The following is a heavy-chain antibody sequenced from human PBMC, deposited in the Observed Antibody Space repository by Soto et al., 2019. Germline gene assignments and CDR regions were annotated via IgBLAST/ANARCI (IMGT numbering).Heavy chain of an antibody. CDR2: MNEDGGTT. D-gene: IGHD3-10*01. V-gene: IGHV3-74*01. CDR3: ASDLSGRADV. Sequence: GGSLRLSCAASGFTFSSYAMSWVRQAPGKGLVWVSRMNEDGGTTDYADSVKGRFTISRDNAKNTLYLQMNSLRVEDTAVYYCASDLSGRADVWGQGTTVTVSS. CDR1: GFTFSSYA. J-gene: IGHJ6*02.